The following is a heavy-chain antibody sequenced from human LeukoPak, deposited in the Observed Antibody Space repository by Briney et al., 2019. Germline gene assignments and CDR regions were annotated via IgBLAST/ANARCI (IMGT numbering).Heavy chain of an antibody. CDR3: AKDLYSSSLFDY. V-gene: IGHV3-30*02. J-gene: IGHJ4*02. Sequence: GGSLRLSCAASGFTFSSYSMHWVRQAPGKGLEWVAFIRYDGSNKYYADSVRGRFTISRDNSKNTLYLQMNSLRAEDTAVYYCAKDLYSSSLFDYWGQGTLVTVSS. CDR2: IRYDGSNK. CDR1: GFTFSSYS. D-gene: IGHD6-19*01.